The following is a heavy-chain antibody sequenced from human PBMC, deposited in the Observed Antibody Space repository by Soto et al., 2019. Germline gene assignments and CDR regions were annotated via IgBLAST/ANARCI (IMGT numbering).Heavy chain of an antibody. CDR1: GFTFSTFW. V-gene: IGHV3-74*01. J-gene: IGHJ4*02. Sequence: GGSLRLSCEASGFTFSTFWMHWVRQAPGKGLVWVSRINSDGSSTNYADSVKGRVTISRDNAKNTLYLQMNSLRAEDTAVYYCAKSTPTWQQLVPMPDYWGQGTLVTVSS. D-gene: IGHD6-13*01. CDR3: AKSTPTWQQLVPMPDY. CDR2: INSDGSST.